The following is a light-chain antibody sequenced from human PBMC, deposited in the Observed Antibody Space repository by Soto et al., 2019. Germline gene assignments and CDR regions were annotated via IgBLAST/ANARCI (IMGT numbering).Light chain of an antibody. J-gene: IGLJ3*02. Sequence: QSALTQPASVSGSPGQSITISCTGTSSDVGGYKFVCWYQHHPGKAPKLMIYDVSYRPSGGSDRFSGSKSGNTASLTISGLQVEDEADYYCSSYTSSSTWVFGGGTKLAVL. CDR3: SSYTSSSTWV. CDR1: SSDVGGYKF. V-gene: IGLV2-14*01. CDR2: DVS.